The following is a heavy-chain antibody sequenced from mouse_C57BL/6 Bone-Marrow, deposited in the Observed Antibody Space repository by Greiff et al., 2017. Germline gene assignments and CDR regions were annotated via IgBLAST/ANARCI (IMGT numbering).Heavy chain of an antibody. V-gene: IGHV3-6*01. J-gene: IGHJ1*03. CDR1: GYSITSGYY. CDR2: ISYDGSN. D-gene: IGHD1-1*01. CDR3: ARYNSYYYYGSRYWYFDV. Sequence: EVKLQESGPGLVKPSQSLSLTCSVTGYSITSGYYWNWIRQFPGNKLEWMGYISYDGSNNYNPSLKNRISITRDTSKNQFFLKLNSVTTEDTATYYCARYNSYYYYGSRYWYFDVWGTGTTVTVSS.